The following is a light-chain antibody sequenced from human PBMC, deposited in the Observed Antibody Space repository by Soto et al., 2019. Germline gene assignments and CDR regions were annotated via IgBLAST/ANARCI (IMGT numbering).Light chain of an antibody. V-gene: IGKV1-27*01. CDR2: VAS. CDR3: QEYNSGLT. CDR1: QGISNY. Sequence: DIQMTQSPSSLSSSVGDIVTITCRASQGISNYLAWYQQKPGKVPKVLIYVASALQSGVPSRFSGSGFGRDFTLTISSLQPEDVATYYCQEYNSGLTFGGGTKVDIK. J-gene: IGKJ4*01.